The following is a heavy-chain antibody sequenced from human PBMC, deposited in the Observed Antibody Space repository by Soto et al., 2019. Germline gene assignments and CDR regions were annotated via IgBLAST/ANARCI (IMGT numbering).Heavy chain of an antibody. Sequence: QVLLLQSGSEVKKPGSSVKVSCKASGDAFMSYAISWVRQAPGQGLEYMGGSIPSYDRAKYAQKFQGRLTVSADLYTSTVYMELSSLRSEDTAVYFCARDPTNDYGDDTFDYWGQGTKVIVSS. CDR3: ARDPTNDYGDDTFDY. CDR1: GDAFMSYA. J-gene: IGHJ4*02. CDR2: SIPSYDRA. D-gene: IGHD4-17*01. V-gene: IGHV1-69*01.